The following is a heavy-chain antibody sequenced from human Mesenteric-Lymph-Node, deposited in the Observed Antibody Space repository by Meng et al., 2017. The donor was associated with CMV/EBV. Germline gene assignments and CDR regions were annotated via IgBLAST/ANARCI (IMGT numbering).Heavy chain of an antibody. V-gene: IGHV3-23*01. CDR1: GFPFGNSA. J-gene: IGHJ4*02. D-gene: IGHD1-26*01. CDR3: AKDRGLVGASYFDS. CDR2: ISGSDGS. Sequence: LRLSCAASGFPFGNSAMAWVRQAPGRGLEWVSAISGSDGSSVKGRFTISRDNSKNTLYLQMHSLRAEDTAVYYCAKDRGLVGASYFDSWGQGTLVTVSS.